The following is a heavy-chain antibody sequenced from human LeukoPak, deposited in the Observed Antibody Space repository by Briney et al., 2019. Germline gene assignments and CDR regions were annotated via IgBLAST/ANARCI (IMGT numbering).Heavy chain of an antibody. CDR2: IRFGGAT. V-gene: IGHV4-59*08. Sequence: SETLSLTCTVSGASIRGYYWSWFRQPPGKRLEWIAYIRFGGATNYNPSLKSRVTISLDTSKNQFSLEVNSVTAADTAIYYCARHLGELSFPLDYWGQGTLVTVSS. J-gene: IGHJ4*02. D-gene: IGHD3-16*02. CDR3: ARHLGELSFPLDY. CDR1: GASIRGYY.